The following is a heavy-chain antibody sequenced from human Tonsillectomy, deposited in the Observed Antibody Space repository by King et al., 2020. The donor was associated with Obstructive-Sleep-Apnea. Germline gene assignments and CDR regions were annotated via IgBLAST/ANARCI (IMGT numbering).Heavy chain of an antibody. Sequence: VQLVESGGILVQPGGSLRLSCAASGFTFTTYWMGWVRQAPGKGLEWVANIKQDGSDKHYLDSVKGRFTISRDNARNLLYLQMNSLRVEDTAVYYCAGRPGDYYDSSGYWFDYWGQGTLVTVSS. CDR1: GFTFTTYW. D-gene: IGHD3-22*01. CDR3: AGRPGDYYDSSGYWFDY. V-gene: IGHV3-7*01. CDR2: IKQDGSDK. J-gene: IGHJ4*02.